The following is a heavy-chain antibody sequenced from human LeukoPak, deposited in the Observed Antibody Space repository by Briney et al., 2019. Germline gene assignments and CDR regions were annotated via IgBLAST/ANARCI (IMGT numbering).Heavy chain of an antibody. D-gene: IGHD6-19*01. CDR2: ISGNGIST. V-gene: IGHV3-64*01. CDR1: GFTFNNYA. J-gene: IGHJ4*02. Sequence: GGSLRLSCAASGFTFNNYAMHWVRQAPGQGLEYVSTISGNGISTDYGRSMKGRFTISRDNAKNTLYLQMGSLRAEDTAVYYCARDMDGVGGSITFDYWGQGTLVTVSS. CDR3: ARDMDGVGGSITFDY.